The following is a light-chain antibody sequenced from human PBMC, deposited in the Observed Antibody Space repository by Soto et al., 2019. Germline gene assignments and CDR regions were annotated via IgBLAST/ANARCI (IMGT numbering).Light chain of an antibody. CDR3: AAWDDSLNGVV. CDR1: SSNIGSNT. V-gene: IGLV1-44*01. CDR2: SNN. J-gene: IGLJ2*01. Sequence: QSVLTQPPSASGTPGQRVTISCSGSSSNIGSNTVNWYQQLPGTAPKLLIYSNNQRPSGVPDRFSGSKSGTSVSLAISGLRSEDEADYYCAAWDDSLNGVVFGGGTKLTVL.